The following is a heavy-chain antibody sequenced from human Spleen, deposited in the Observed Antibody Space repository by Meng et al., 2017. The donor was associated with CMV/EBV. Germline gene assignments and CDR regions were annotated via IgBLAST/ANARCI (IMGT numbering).Heavy chain of an antibody. CDR2: IYTSGST. CDR3: ARGADTAMVVSVPEFDY. V-gene: IGHV4-59*10. Sequence: LQPWGAGLVKPSGTLSLPCAVYGGSISSYYWSWIRQPAGKGLEWIGRIYTSGSTNYNPSLKSRVTMSVDTSKNQFSLKLSSVTAADTAVYYCARGADTAMVVSVPEFDYWGQGTLVTVSS. CDR1: GGSISSYY. D-gene: IGHD5-18*01. J-gene: IGHJ4*02.